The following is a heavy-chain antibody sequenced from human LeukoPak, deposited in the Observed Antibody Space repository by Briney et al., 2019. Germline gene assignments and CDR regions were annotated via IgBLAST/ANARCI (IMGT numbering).Heavy chain of an antibody. D-gene: IGHD3-9*01. Sequence: GGSLRLSCAASGFTFSDYGMHWVRQAPGKGLEWVALIWYDGTNKYYVDSVKGRFTISRDNSKSTLYLQMNSLRADDTAVYYCARDRYGIRRDYFDYWGQGILVTVSS. J-gene: IGHJ4*02. CDR3: ARDRYGIRRDYFDY. V-gene: IGHV3-33*01. CDR2: IWYDGTNK. CDR1: GFTFSDYG.